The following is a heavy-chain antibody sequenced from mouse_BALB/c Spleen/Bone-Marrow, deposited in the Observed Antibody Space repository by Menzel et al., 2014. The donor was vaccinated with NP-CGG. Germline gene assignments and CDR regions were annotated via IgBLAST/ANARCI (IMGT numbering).Heavy chain of an antibody. Sequence: EVMLVESGAELVKPGASVKLSCTASGFNIKDAYMHWVKQRPAQGLEWIGRIAPANGNTEYDPKFLDKATITADTSSNTAYLQLSSLTSEDTAVYYCARSPGEVNYWGQGTLVTVSA. D-gene: IGHD1-3*01. J-gene: IGHJ3*01. CDR2: IAPANGNT. CDR3: ARSPGEVNY. V-gene: IGHV14-3*02. CDR1: GFNIKDAY.